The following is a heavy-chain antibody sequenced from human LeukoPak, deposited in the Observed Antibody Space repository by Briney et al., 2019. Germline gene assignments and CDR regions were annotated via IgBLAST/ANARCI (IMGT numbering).Heavy chain of an antibody. CDR1: GFTVSSNY. V-gene: IGHV3-66*01. Sequence: GGSLRLSCAASGFTVSSNYMSWVRQAPGKGREWGSVIYSGGSTYYADSVKGRFTISRDNSKNTLYLQMNSLRAEDTAVYYCARGYRDSSGWYIYGMDVWGQGTTVTVSS. CDR3: ARGYRDSSGWYIYGMDV. CDR2: IYSGGST. J-gene: IGHJ6*02. D-gene: IGHD6-19*01.